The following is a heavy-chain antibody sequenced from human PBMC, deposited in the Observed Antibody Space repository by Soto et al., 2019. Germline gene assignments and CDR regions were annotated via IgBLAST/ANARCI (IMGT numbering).Heavy chain of an antibody. CDR2: IIPIFGTA. CDR3: ARSSGPLYYFDY. Sequence: QVQLVQSGAEVKKPGSSVKVSCKASGGTFSSYAISWVRQVPGQGLEWMGGIIPIFGTANYAQKFQGRVTIPADESTRTAYMELSSLRSEDTAVYYCARSSGPLYYFDYWGQGTLVIVSS. CDR1: GGTFSSYA. D-gene: IGHD6-19*01. V-gene: IGHV1-69*01. J-gene: IGHJ4*02.